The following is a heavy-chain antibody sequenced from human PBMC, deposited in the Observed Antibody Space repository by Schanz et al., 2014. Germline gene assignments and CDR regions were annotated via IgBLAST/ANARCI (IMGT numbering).Heavy chain of an antibody. D-gene: IGHD3-10*01. V-gene: IGHV3-23*01. Sequence: EVQLLESGGGLVQPGGSLRLSCAASGFNFSDYAMCWVRQAPGKGLEWVSSISSGGGSTYYADSVKGRFTISRDNSKNTLYLQMKSLRAEDTAVYYCAKYRGYYRVSGSYRELEYWGQGTLVTVSS. J-gene: IGHJ4*02. CDR1: GFNFSDYA. CDR3: AKYRGYYRVSGSYRELEY. CDR2: ISSGGGST.